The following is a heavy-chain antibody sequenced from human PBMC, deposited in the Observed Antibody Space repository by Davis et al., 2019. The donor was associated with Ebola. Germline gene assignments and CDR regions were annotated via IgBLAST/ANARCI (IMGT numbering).Heavy chain of an antibody. CDR1: GGSFSGYY. CDR3: AGGYSYDSIYYYGMDV. J-gene: IGHJ6*02. Sequence: SETLSLTCAVYGGSFSGYYWSWIRQPPGKGLEWIGEINHSGSTNYNPSLKSRVTISVDTSKNQFSLKLSSVTAADTAVYYCAGGYSYDSIYYYGMDVWGQGTTVTVSS. D-gene: IGHD5-18*01. CDR2: INHSGST. V-gene: IGHV4-34*01.